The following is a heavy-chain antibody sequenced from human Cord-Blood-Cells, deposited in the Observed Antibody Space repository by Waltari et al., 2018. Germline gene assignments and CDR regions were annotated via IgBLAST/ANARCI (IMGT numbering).Heavy chain of an antibody. CDR2: INPSGGST. J-gene: IGHJ4*02. D-gene: IGHD6-13*01. CDR3: ARGGSSSWYDNRDFDY. V-gene: IGHV1-46*01. CDR1: GYTFTSYY. Sequence: QVQLVQSGAAVKKPGASVKVSCKASGYTFTSYYMHWVRQAPGQGLEWMGIINPSGGSTSYAKKFQGRVTMTRDTSTSTVYMELSSLRSEDTAVYYCARGGSSSWYDNRDFDYWGQGTLVTVSS.